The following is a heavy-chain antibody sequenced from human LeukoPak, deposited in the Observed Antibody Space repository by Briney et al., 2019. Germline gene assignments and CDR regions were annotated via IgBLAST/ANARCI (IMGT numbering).Heavy chain of an antibody. V-gene: IGHV1-8*01. CDR3: ARARRITMIVVVTSYYFDY. J-gene: IGHJ4*02. CDR1: GYTFTSYD. CDR2: MNPNSGNT. Sequence: GSVKVSCKAPGYTFTSYDINWVRQATGQGLEWMGWMNPNSGNTGYAQKFQGRVTMTRNTSISTAYMELSSLRSEDTAVYYCARARRITMIVVVTSYYFDYWGQGTLVTVSS. D-gene: IGHD3-22*01.